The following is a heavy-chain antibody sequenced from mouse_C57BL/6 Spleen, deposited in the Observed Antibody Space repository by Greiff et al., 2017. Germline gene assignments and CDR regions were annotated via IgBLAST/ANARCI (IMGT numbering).Heavy chain of an antibody. CDR1: GYTFTDYN. D-gene: IGHD2-4*01. Sequence: VQLQQSGPELVKPGASVKIPCKASGYTFTDYNMDWVKQSHGKSLEWIGDINPNNGGTIYNQKFKGKATLTVDKSSSTAYMELRSLTSEDTAVYYCARRDYDVRFAYWGQGTLVTVSA. J-gene: IGHJ3*01. CDR3: ARRDYDVRFAY. CDR2: INPNNGGT. V-gene: IGHV1-18*01.